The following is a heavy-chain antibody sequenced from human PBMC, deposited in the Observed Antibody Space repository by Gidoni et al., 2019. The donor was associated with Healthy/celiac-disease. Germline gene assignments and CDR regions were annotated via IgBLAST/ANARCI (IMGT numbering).Heavy chain of an antibody. CDR1: GGTFSSYA. Sequence: QVQLVQSGAEVKKPGSSVKVSCKASGGTFSSYAISWVRQAPGQGLEWMGGIIPIFGTANYAQKFQGRVTITADESTSTAYMELSSLRSEDTAVYYCARDLSGSSSSNVYYYYYMDVWGKGTTVTVSS. CDR2: IIPIFGTA. D-gene: IGHD6-6*01. J-gene: IGHJ6*03. CDR3: ARDLSGSSSSNVYYYYYMDV. V-gene: IGHV1-69*01.